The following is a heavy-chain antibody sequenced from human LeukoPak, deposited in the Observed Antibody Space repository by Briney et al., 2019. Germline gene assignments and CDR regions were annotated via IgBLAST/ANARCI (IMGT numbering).Heavy chain of an antibody. CDR3: ARHPGDCSSTSCYTGWFDP. V-gene: IGHV4-39*01. CDR2: IYYSGST. Sequence: PSETLSLTXTVSGGSISSSSYYWGWIRQPPGKGLEWLGSIYYSGSTYYNPSLKSRVTISVDTSKNQFPLKPSSVTAADTAVYYCARHPGDCSSTSCYTGWFDPWGQGTLSPSPQ. J-gene: IGHJ5*02. D-gene: IGHD2-2*02. CDR1: GGSISSSSYY.